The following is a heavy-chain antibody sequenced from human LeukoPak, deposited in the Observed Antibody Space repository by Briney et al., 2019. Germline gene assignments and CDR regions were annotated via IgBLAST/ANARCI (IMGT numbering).Heavy chain of an antibody. J-gene: IGHJ6*03. V-gene: IGHV3-7*03. Sequence: PGGSLRLSCAASGFTFSSYWMSWVRQAPGKGLEWVANIKHDGSEKYYVDSVRGRFTISRDNAKNSLYLQMNSLRAEDTAIYYCAKNGDRGAYCTGGTCYPYFYYYMDVWGKGTTVTI. CDR3: AKNGDRGAYCTGGTCYPYFYYYMDV. D-gene: IGHD2-15*01. CDR2: IKHDGSEK. CDR1: GFTFSSYW.